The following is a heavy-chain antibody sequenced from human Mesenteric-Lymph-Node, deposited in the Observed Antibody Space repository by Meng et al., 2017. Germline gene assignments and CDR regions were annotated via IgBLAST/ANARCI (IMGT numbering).Heavy chain of an antibody. CDR3: ARRRGGSGRDC. CDR2: IYYSGST. Sequence: VRVKEWGRGMGKPSGTLSLTCVVSGGSISSSNWWNWVRKPPGKGLEWIGYIYYSGSTNYNPSLKSRVTMSVDTSKNQFSLKLSSVTAADTAVYYCARRRGGSGRDCWGQGTLVTVSS. J-gene: IGHJ4*02. CDR1: GGSISSSNW. V-gene: IGHV4-4*02. D-gene: IGHD3-10*01.